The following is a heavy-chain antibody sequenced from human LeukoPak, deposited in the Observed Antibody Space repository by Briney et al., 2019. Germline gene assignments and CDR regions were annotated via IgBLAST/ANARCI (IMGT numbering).Heavy chain of an antibody. Sequence: GESLKISCKGSGYSFSSYWIGWVRQMPGKGLEWMGIIYPGDSDTRYSPSFQGQVTISADKSISTAYLQWGSLKASDTAMYYCAKHGGSGTYTKEFDYWGQGTLVTVSS. V-gene: IGHV5-51*01. D-gene: IGHD1-26*01. CDR1: GYSFSSYW. CDR3: AKHGGSGTYTKEFDY. CDR2: IYPGDSDT. J-gene: IGHJ4*02.